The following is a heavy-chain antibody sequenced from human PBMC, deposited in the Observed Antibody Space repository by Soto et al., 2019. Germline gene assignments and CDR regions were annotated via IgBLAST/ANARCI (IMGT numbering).Heavy chain of an antibody. V-gene: IGHV3-33*01. CDR3: ARGRPGPKYYYDCGMDV. Sequence: QVQLVESGGGVVQPGRSLRLSCAASGFTFSSYGMHWVRQAPGKGLEWVAVIWYDGSNKYYADSVKGRFTISRDNSKNPLDLQMNSLRSEDTAVYYWARGRPGPKYYYDCGMDVWGQGTTVTVSS. CDR1: GFTFSSYG. J-gene: IGHJ6*02. CDR2: IWYDGSNK. D-gene: IGHD7-27*01.